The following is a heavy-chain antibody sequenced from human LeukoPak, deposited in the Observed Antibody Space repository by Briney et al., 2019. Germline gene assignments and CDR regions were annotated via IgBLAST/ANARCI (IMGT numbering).Heavy chain of an antibody. V-gene: IGHV4-59*01. D-gene: IGHD5-18*01. Sequence: PSETLSLTCTVSGGSISSYYWSWIRQPPGKGLEWIGYIYYSGSTNYNPSLKSRVTISIDTSKNQFSLKLSSVTAADTAVYYFARSVGGYSYYHLDYWGQGTLVTVSS. CDR2: IYYSGST. CDR1: GGSISSYY. CDR3: ARSVGGYSYYHLDY. J-gene: IGHJ4*02.